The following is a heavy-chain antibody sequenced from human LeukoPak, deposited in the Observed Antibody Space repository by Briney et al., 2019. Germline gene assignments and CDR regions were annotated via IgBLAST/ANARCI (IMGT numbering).Heavy chain of an antibody. J-gene: IGHJ4*02. CDR2: INHSGST. D-gene: IGHD5-24*01. V-gene: IGHV4-4*02. Sequence: SETLSLTCAVSGGSIGSNNWWSWVRQPPGKGLEWIGEINHSGSTNYNPSLKSRVTISVDTSKNQFSLKLSSVTAADTAVYYCARDGRDGYNFYFDYWGQGTLVTVSS. CDR1: GGSIGSNNW. CDR3: ARDGRDGYNFYFDY.